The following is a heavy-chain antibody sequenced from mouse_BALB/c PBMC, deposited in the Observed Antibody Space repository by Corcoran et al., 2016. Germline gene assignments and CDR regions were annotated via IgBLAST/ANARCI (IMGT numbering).Heavy chain of an antibody. CDR2: INTYTGEP. V-gene: IGHV9-1*02. J-gene: IGHJ4*01. CDR3: ARQTGNAPYYYVIDY. CDR1: GYTFTNYG. Sequence: QIQLVQSGPELKKPGETVKISCKASGYTFTNYGMNWVKQAPGKGLKWMGWINTYTGEPTYADDFKGRFAFSLETSASTAYLQINNLKNEDMATYFCARQTGNAPYYYVIDYWGQGTSVTVSS. D-gene: IGHD4-1*01.